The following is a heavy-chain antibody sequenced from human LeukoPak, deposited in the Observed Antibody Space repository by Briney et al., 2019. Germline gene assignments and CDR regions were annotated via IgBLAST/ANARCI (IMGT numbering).Heavy chain of an antibody. CDR2: IYYSGST. D-gene: IGHD5-18*01. Sequence: SETLSLTCTVSGGSISSYYWSWIRQPPGKGLEWIGYIYYSGSTNYNPSLKSRVTISVDTSKNQFSLKLSSVTAADTAVYYCARVLMAGYSYGNPFDYWGQGTLVTVSS. CDR1: GGSISSYY. V-gene: IGHV4-59*01. J-gene: IGHJ4*02. CDR3: ARVLMAGYSYGNPFDY.